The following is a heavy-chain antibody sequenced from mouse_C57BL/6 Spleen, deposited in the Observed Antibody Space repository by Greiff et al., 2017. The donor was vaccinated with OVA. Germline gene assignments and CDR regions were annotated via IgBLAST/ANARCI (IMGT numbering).Heavy chain of an antibody. V-gene: IGHV3-6*01. CDR1: GYSITSGYY. Sequence: VQLQQSGPGLVKPSQSLSLTCSVTGYSITSGYYWNWIRQFPGNKLEWMGYISYDGSNNYNPSLKNRISITRDTSKNQFFLKLNSVTTEDTATYYCARYGYYFDYWGQGTTLTVSS. J-gene: IGHJ2*01. CDR3: ARYGYYFDY. CDR2: ISYDGSN. D-gene: IGHD1-1*01.